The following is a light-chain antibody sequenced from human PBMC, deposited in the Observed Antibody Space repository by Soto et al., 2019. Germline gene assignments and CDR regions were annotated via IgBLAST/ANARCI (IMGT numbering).Light chain of an antibody. J-gene: IGKJ5*01. CDR3: QQRSNWPIT. CDR1: QSVSSN. Sequence: EIVITQSPTILSLSPGEIATLSCMASQSVSSNLAWYQQKPGQAPRLLIYDACNRATGIPARFSGSGSGTDFTLTISSLEPEDFAVYYCQQRSNWPITFGQGTRLEIK. CDR2: DAC. V-gene: IGKV3-11*01.